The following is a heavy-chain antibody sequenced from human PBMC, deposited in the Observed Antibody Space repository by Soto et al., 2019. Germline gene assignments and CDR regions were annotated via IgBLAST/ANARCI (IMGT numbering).Heavy chain of an antibody. CDR3: ARDAVAGTDY. Sequence: ASVKVSCKASGGTFSSDAISWVRQAPGQGLEWMGGIIPIFGTANYAQKFQGRVTMTADASTSTAYMELRSLRSDDTAVYYCARDAVAGTDYWGQGTLVTVSS. J-gene: IGHJ4*02. CDR2: IIPIFGTA. D-gene: IGHD6-19*01. CDR1: GGTFSSDA. V-gene: IGHV1-69*13.